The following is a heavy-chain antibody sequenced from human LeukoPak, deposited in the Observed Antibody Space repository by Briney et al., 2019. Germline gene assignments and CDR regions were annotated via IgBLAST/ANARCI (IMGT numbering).Heavy chain of an antibody. CDR2: IWYDGSNK. CDR3: AREREYYYDSTSSDAFDI. CDR1: GFTFSSYG. D-gene: IGHD3-22*01. Sequence: PGGSLRLSCAASGFTFSSYGMPWVRQAPGKGLEWVAVIWYDGSNKYYADSVKGRFTISRDNSKNTLYLQMNSLRAEDTAVYYCAREREYYYDSTSSDAFDIWGQGTMVTVSS. J-gene: IGHJ3*02. V-gene: IGHV3-33*01.